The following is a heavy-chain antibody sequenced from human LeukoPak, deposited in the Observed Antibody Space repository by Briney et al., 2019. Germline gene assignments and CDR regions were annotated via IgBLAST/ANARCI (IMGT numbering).Heavy chain of an antibody. V-gene: IGHV3-7*01. CDR3: ARGVAVAGRGNY. Sequence: PGESLRLSCVASGFTFTSFWMSWVRQAPGRGLEWVANIKQDGSEKHYVDSVKGRFTISRDNAKNSLYLQMNSLRAEDTAVYYCARGVAVAGRGNYWGQGTLVTVSS. D-gene: IGHD6-19*01. J-gene: IGHJ4*02. CDR2: IKQDGSEK. CDR1: GFTFTSFW.